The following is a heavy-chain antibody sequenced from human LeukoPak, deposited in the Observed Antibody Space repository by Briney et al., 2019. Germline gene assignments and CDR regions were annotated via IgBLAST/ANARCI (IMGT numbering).Heavy chain of an antibody. CDR3: ASGDYGSEDY. V-gene: IGHV4-39*01. CDR2: IYYSGST. J-gene: IGHJ4*02. CDR1: GGSISSSSYY. D-gene: IGHD3-10*01. Sequence: SEALSLTCTVSGGSISSSSYYWGWIRQPPGTGLEWIGSIYYSGSTYYNPSLKSRVTISVDTSKNQFSLKLGSVTAADTAVYYCASGDYGSEDYWGQGTLVTVSS.